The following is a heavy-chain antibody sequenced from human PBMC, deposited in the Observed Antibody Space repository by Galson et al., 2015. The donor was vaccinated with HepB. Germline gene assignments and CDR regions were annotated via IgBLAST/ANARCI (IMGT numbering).Heavy chain of an antibody. CDR3: AADIAARPRYYYYYGMDV. Sequence: SVKVSCKASGFTFTSSAMQWVRQARGQRLEWIGWIVVGSGNTNYAQKFQERVTITRDMSTSTAYMELSSLRSEDTAVYYCAADIAARPRYYYYYGMDVWGQGTTVTVSS. J-gene: IGHJ6*02. V-gene: IGHV1-58*02. D-gene: IGHD6-6*01. CDR2: IVVGSGNT. CDR1: GFTFTSSA.